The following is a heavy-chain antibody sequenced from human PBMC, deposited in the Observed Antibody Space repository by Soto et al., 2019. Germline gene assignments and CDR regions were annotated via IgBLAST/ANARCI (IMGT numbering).Heavy chain of an antibody. CDR3: ARAYYDASGYGLDP. J-gene: IGHJ5*02. D-gene: IGHD3-22*01. V-gene: IGHV4-39*07. Sequence: SETLSLTCTVSGGSISSSSYYWGWIRQPPGKGLEWIGNIYYSGYTYYNPSLRSRVTISVDTSKNQFSLSPNSVTAADTAVYYCARAYYDASGYGLDPWGQGTLVTVSS. CDR2: IYYSGYT. CDR1: GGSISSSSYY.